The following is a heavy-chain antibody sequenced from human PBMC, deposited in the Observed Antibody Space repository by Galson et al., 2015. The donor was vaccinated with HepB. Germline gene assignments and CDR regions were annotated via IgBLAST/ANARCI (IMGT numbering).Heavy chain of an antibody. CDR2: ISSFSDYI. D-gene: IGHD2-2*01. J-gene: IGHJ5*02. CDR3: ARGLGGSYQLPLLDRLDP. Sequence: SLRLSCAASGFTFSRSSMNWVRQAPGKGLEWVSSISSFSDYIYYADSVKGRFTISRDNAKNSLFLQMNSLRIEDTAVYYCARGLGGSYQLPLLDRLDPWGQGTLVSVSS. V-gene: IGHV3-21*01. CDR1: GFTFSRSS.